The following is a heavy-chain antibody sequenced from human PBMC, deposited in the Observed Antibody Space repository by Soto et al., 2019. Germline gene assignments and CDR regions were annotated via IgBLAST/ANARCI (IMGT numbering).Heavy chain of an antibody. CDR2: ISSSSTI. CDR3: ARAYGDYLYNWFGP. Sequence: GGSLRVSCAASGFTFSSYSMNWVRQAPGKGLEWVSYISSSSTIYYADSVKGRFTISRDNAKNSLYLQMNSLRAEDTAVYYCARAYGDYLYNWFGPWGQGTLVTVSS. J-gene: IGHJ5*02. CDR1: GFTFSSYS. V-gene: IGHV3-48*01. D-gene: IGHD4-17*01.